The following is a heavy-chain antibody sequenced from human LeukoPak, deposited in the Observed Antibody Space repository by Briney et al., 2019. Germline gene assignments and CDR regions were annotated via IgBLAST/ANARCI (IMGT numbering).Heavy chain of an antibody. V-gene: IGHV3-23*01. Sequence: GGSLRLSCAASGFTFSSYAMSWVRQAPGKGLEWISAISGSGGSTYYADSVKGRFTISRDNSKNTLYLQMNSLRAEDTAVYYCAKVSGSYNHFDYWGQGTLVTVST. J-gene: IGHJ4*02. CDR2: ISGSGGST. CDR1: GFTFSSYA. D-gene: IGHD1-26*01. CDR3: AKVSGSYNHFDY.